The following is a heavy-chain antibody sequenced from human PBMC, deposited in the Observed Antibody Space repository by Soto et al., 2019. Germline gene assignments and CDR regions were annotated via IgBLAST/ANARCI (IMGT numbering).Heavy chain of an antibody. D-gene: IGHD2-2*01. J-gene: IGHJ4*02. CDR3: ARGYCISTSCLDFDH. CDR1: GGTFSSYA. V-gene: IGHV1-69*12. Sequence: QVQLVHSGAEVKKPGSSVKVSCKASGGTFSSYAINWVRQAPGQGLEWMGGIIPIFSTANYAQKFQGRVTITADESTDTAYMELSSLRSEDTAVYYCARGYCISTSCLDFDHWGQGTLVTVSS. CDR2: IIPIFSTA.